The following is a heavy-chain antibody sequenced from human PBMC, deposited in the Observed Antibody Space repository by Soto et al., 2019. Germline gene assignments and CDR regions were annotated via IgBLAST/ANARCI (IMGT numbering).Heavy chain of an antibody. Sequence: SETLSLTCTVSGGSISSGDYYWSWIRQPPGKGLEWIGYIYYSGSTYYNPSLKSRVTISVDTSKNQFSLKASDTAMYYCARHLGHPMKEMATAQFDYWGQGTLVTVSS. CDR3: ARHLGHPMKEMATAQFDY. J-gene: IGHJ4*02. V-gene: IGHV4-30-4*01. CDR2: IYYSGST. CDR1: GGSISSGDYY. D-gene: IGHD5-18*01.